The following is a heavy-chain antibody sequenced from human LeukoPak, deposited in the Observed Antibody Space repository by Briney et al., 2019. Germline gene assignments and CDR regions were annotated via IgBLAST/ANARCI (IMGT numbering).Heavy chain of an antibody. CDR1: GGSLSSGSYY. J-gene: IGHJ6*03. Sequence: SQTLSLTCTVSGGSLSSGSYYWSWIRQPAGKGLEWIGRIYTSGSTNYNPSRKSRVTISVDTSKNQFSLKLSSVTAADTAVYYCARAPMAPRGYYYYYMDVWGKGTTVTVSS. CDR3: ARAPMAPRGYYYYYMDV. CDR2: IYTSGST. V-gene: IGHV4-61*02. D-gene: IGHD3-10*01.